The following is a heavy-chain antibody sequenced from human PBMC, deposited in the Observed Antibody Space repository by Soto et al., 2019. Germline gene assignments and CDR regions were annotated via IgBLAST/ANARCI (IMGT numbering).Heavy chain of an antibody. Sequence: EVQLLDSGGGLVQPGGSLRLSCAASGFTFSSYAMSWVRQAPGQGLEWVSSISGSGGGTYYADSVKGRFTFSRDNSKKTLYLQMNSLKAEDTAVYYCAKSRGSGTYFNPSDAFDIWGQGTMVTVSS. CDR3: AKSRGSGTYFNPSDAFDI. CDR1: GFTFSSYA. V-gene: IGHV3-23*01. J-gene: IGHJ3*02. D-gene: IGHD3-10*01. CDR2: ISGSGGGT.